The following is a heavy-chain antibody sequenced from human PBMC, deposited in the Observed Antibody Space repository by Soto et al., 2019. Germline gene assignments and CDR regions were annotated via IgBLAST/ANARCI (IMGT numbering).Heavy chain of an antibody. D-gene: IGHD2-15*01. CDR3: AKEHCSGGSCYSEYYFDY. J-gene: IGHJ4*02. CDR2: ISGGGGST. V-gene: IGHV3-23*01. Sequence: PGGSLRLSCAASGFSFSSYAMSWVRQAPGKGLEWVSGISGGGGSTDYADSVKGRFTISRDNSKNTLYLQLNSLRAEDTAVYYCAKEHCSGGSCYSEYYFDYWGQGTLVTVSS. CDR1: GFSFSSYA.